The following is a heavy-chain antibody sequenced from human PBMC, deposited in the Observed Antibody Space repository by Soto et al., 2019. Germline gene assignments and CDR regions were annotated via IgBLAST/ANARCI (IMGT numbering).Heavy chain of an antibody. CDR3: AKHFEYQLLSWFDP. J-gene: IGHJ5*02. Sequence: EVQLLESGGGLVQPGGSLRLSCVASGFSFSTYAMSWVRPAPGKGLEWVSGISAGGGNTYYADSVGGRFTISRDNSKNTLYLQISSLRAEDTALYYCAKHFEYQLLSWFDPWGQGTLVTVSS. D-gene: IGHD2-2*01. CDR1: GFSFSTYA. CDR2: ISAGGGNT. V-gene: IGHV3-23*01.